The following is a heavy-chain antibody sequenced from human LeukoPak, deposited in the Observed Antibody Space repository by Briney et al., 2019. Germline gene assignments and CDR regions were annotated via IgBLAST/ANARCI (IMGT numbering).Heavy chain of an antibody. Sequence: SETLSLTCTVSGGSFSSGSYYWSWIRQPPGKGLEWIGYIYYNGDTNYNPSLKSRVTIAADTSKNQFPLKLNSVTAADTAVYYCARLTYYDIGDHWGQGTLVTVSS. CDR1: GGSFSSGSYY. D-gene: IGHD3-9*01. J-gene: IGHJ4*02. V-gene: IGHV4-61*01. CDR2: IYYNGDT. CDR3: ARLTYYDIGDH.